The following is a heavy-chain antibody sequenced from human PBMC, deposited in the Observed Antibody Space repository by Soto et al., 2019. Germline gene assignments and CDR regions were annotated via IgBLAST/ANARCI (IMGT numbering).Heavy chain of an antibody. J-gene: IGHJ6*02. D-gene: IGHD2-2*01. V-gene: IGHV3-66*01. CDR1: GFTVSNNY. CDR3: TRDQRLVPYYYYGMDV. Sequence: EVQLVESGGGLVQPGGSLRLSCAASGFTVSNNYMSWVRQAPGKGLEWVSVIYSGGSTYYADSVKGRFTISRDNSKNTPFLQMNSLRAEDTAVYYCTRDQRLVPYYYYGMDVWGQGTTVTVSS. CDR2: IYSGGST.